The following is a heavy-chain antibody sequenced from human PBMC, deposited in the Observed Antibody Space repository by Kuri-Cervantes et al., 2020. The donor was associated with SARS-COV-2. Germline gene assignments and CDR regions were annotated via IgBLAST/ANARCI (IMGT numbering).Heavy chain of an antibody. D-gene: IGHD6-19*01. Sequence: GGSLRLSCAASGFTFSSYGMHWVRQAPGKGLEWVAVIWYDGSNKYYADSVEGRFTISRDNSKNTLYLQVNSLRAEDTAVYYCAQTSIAVAGYFDYWGQGTLVTVSS. V-gene: IGHV3-33*06. CDR1: GFTFSSYG. J-gene: IGHJ4*02. CDR3: AQTSIAVAGYFDY. CDR2: IWYDGSNK.